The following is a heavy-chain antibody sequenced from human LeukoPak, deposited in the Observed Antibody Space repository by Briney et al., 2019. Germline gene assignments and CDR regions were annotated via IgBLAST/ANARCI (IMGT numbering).Heavy chain of an antibody. CDR3: ALQVETAMGYG. Sequence: GGSLRLSCEGSGFRFSGYWMHWVRQAPGKGLVWVSRVQDDERSASYGDSVKGRFTISKDNAKNILYLQMDGLRVEDTAVYYCALQVETAMGYGWGQGTLVTVSS. J-gene: IGHJ4*02. D-gene: IGHD5-18*01. CDR1: GFRFSGYW. V-gene: IGHV3-74*01. CDR2: VQDDERSA.